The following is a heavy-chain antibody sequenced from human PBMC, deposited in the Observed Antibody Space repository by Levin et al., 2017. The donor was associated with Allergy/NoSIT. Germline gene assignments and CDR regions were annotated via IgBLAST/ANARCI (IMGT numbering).Heavy chain of an antibody. CDR2: IIPAFAST. J-gene: IGHJ4*02. V-gene: IGHV1-69*13. CDR1: GGTLRNYP. CDR3: ARPRGGFYGSGSFDS. D-gene: IGHD3-10*01. Sequence: SVKVSCKAFGGTLRNYPISWVRQAPGQGLEWMGGIIPAFASTNYAQKFQGRVTITADESTRTAYLELRSLRSEDTAVYFCARPRGGFYGSGSFDSWGQGTLVTVSS.